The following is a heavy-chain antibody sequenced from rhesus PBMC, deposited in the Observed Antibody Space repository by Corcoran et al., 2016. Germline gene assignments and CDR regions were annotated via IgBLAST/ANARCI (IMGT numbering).Heavy chain of an antibody. CDR3: ARRGVDAFDF. Sequence: VQLVESGGGLVQPGGSLRLSCAASGFTFSNVWMNWVRQAPGKGLEWIRNIDGNGTSTNYNPSLKTRATISKDTSKNQFSLKLRSVTAADTAVFYCARRGVDAFDFWGQGLRVTVSS. CDR2: IDGNGTST. J-gene: IGHJ3*01. CDR1: GFTFSNVW. V-gene: IGHV4-80*01. D-gene: IGHD3-34*01.